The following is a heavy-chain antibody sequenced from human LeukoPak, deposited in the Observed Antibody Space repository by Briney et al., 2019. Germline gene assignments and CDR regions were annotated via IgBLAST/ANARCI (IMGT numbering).Heavy chain of an antibody. CDR2: ISSSGSTI. J-gene: IGHJ4*02. CDR3: ARESEMATIFSPEYYFDY. V-gene: IGHV3-48*03. D-gene: IGHD5-24*01. Sequence: GGSLRLSCAASGFTFSSYEMNWVRQAPGKGLEWVSYISSSGSTIYYADSVKGRFTISRDNAKNSLYLQMNSLRAEDTAVYYCARESEMATIFSPEYYFDYWGQGTLVTVSS. CDR1: GFTFSSYE.